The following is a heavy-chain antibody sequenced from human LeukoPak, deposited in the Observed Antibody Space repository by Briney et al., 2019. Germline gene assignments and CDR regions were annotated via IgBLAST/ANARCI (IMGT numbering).Heavy chain of an antibody. J-gene: IGHJ4*02. CDR2: ISDDGSNQ. V-gene: IGHV3-30*04. CDR3: ARDQSEAYYYDSSGHFDY. CDR1: GFTFRSYA. Sequence: GGSLRLSCAASGFTFRSYAMNWVRQAPGKGLEWVAVISDDGSNQYYADSVKGRFTISRDNAKNSLYLQMNSLRAEDTAVYYCARDQSEAYYYDSSGHFDYWGQGTLVTVSS. D-gene: IGHD3-22*01.